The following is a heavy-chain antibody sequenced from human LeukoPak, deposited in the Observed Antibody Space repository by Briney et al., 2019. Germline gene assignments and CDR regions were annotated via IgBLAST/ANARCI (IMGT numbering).Heavy chain of an antibody. CDR1: GYTFTSYD. Sequence: ASVKVSCKASGYTFTSYDINWVRQATGQGLEWMGWMNPNSGNTGYAQKFQDRVTMTRNTSISTAYMELSSLRSEDTAVYYCARAYNGAYYYYMDVWGKGTTVTISS. CDR2: MNPNSGNT. V-gene: IGHV1-8*01. D-gene: IGHD1-1*01. CDR3: ARAYNGAYYYYMDV. J-gene: IGHJ6*03.